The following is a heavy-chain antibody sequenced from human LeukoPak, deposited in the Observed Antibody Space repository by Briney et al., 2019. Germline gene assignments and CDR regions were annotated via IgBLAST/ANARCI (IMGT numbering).Heavy chain of an antibody. D-gene: IGHD4-23*01. V-gene: IGHV3-30*02. CDR1: GFTFSSYG. Sequence: GGSLRLSCAASGFTFSSYGMHWVRQAPGKGLEWAVFIRYDGSNKYYADSVKGRFTISRANSKNTLYLQMNSLRAEDTAVYYCARPARHYYGGYVYFENWGQGTLVTVSS. J-gene: IGHJ4*02. CDR2: IRYDGSNK. CDR3: ARPARHYYGGYVYFEN.